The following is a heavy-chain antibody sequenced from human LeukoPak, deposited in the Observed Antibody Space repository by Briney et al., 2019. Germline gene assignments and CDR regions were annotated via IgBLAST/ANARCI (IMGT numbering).Heavy chain of an antibody. CDR3: ARAFGYCSSTSCYTGDNWFDP. CDR1: GFTFSSYS. D-gene: IGHD2-2*02. J-gene: IGHJ5*02. V-gene: IGHV3-21*01. Sequence: GGSLRLSCAASGFTFSSYSMNWVRQAPGKGLEWVSSISSSSSYIYYADSVKGRFTISRDNAKNSLYLQMNSLRAEDTAVYYCARAFGYCSSTSCYTGDNWFDPWGQGTLVTVSS. CDR2: ISSSSSYI.